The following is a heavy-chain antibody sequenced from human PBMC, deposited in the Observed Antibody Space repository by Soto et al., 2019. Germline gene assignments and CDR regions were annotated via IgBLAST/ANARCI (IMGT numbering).Heavy chain of an antibody. CDR2: IYYSAST. Sequence: PSETLSLTCTVSGGFINSGDYHWTWIRQFPGKGLEWIGGIYYSASTYYNPALVSRITISLDTSKNQFSLKLTSVTAADTAVYYCARDSRTPSGGMDVWGQGTTVTAP. V-gene: IGHV4-30-4*01. CDR3: ARDSRTPSGGMDV. CDR1: GGFINSGDYH. J-gene: IGHJ6*02.